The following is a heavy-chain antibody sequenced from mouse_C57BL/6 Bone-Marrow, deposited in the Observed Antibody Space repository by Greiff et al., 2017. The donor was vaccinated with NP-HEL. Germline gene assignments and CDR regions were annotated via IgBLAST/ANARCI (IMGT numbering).Heavy chain of an antibody. Sequence: EVPLQQSGAELVRPGASVTLSCPASGFHIKDYYMHWVKQRPEQGLEWIGRLDPEDGDTEYAPKFQGKATMTADTSSNTAYLQLSSLTSEDTAVYYCTTSPPCAYWGQGTLVTVSA. CDR1: GFHIKDYY. V-gene: IGHV14-1*01. J-gene: IGHJ3*01. CDR3: TTSPPCAY. CDR2: LDPEDGDT.